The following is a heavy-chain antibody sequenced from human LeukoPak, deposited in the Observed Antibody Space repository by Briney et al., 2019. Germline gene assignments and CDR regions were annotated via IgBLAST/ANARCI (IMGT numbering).Heavy chain of an antibody. D-gene: IGHD3-10*01. V-gene: IGHV3-30*02. CDR2: IRYDGSNK. Sequence: GGSLRLSCAASRFTFSSYGMHWVRQAPGKGLEWVAFIRYDGSNKYYADSVKGRFTISRDNSKNTLYLQMNSLRAEDTAVYYCAGYYYGSGSYKNWGQGTLVTVSS. J-gene: IGHJ4*02. CDR3: AGYYYGSGSYKN. CDR1: RFTFSSYG.